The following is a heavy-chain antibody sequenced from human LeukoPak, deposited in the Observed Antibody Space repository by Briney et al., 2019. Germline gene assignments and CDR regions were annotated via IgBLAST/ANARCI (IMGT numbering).Heavy chain of an antibody. V-gene: IGHV4-59*08. D-gene: IGHD3-22*01. J-gene: IGHJ4*02. Sequence: SETLSLTCKVSGGSMSGYYWSWIRQPPGKGLEWIAYIYYSGSTKYNPSLRTRVTISVDTSRNQLSLKLRSLTAADTAVYYCARLVSSRYSDSWGQGTLITVSS. CDR2: IYYSGST. CDR3: ARLVSSRYSDS. CDR1: GGSMSGYY.